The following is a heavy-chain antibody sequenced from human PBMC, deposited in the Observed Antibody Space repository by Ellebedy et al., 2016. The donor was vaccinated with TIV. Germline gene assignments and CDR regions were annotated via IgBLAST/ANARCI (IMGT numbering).Heavy chain of an antibody. D-gene: IGHD6-13*01. V-gene: IGHV4-59*12. CDR2: IYYSGNT. CDR1: GGSISSYY. CDR3: ARLRGGSSYEGDWFDP. J-gene: IGHJ5*02. Sequence: MPSETLSLTCTVSGGSISSYYWSWIRQPPGKGLEWIGYIYYSGNTNYNPSFKSRVTISVDTSNNEFSLKLKSVTAADTARYYCARLRGGSSYEGDWFDPWGQGILVTVSS.